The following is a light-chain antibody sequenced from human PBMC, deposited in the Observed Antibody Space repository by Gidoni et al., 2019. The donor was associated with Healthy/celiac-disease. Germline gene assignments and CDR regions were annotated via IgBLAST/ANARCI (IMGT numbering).Light chain of an antibody. J-gene: IGKJ4*01. Sequence: EIVLTQSPATLSLSPGERTTLSCRASQSVSSYLAWYQQKPGQAPRLLIYHASNRATSIPARFSGSGSGTDFTLTISSLEPEDFAVYYCQQRSSWPLTFGGGTKVEIK. CDR1: QSVSSY. CDR3: QQRSSWPLT. CDR2: HAS. V-gene: IGKV3-11*01.